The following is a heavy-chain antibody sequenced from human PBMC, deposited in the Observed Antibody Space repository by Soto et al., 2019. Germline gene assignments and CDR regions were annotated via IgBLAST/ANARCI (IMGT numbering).Heavy chain of an antibody. CDR2: IIPIFGTA. V-gene: IGHV1-69*13. CDR1: GGTFSSYT. CDR3: ARGGVPAASDYYYYYGMDV. J-gene: IGHJ6*02. D-gene: IGHD2-2*01. Sequence: SVKVSCKASGGTFSSYTISWVRQAPGQGLEWMGGIIPIFGTANYAQKFQGRVTITADESTSTAYMELSSLRSEDTAVYYCARGGVPAASDYYYYYGMDVWGQGTTVTVSS.